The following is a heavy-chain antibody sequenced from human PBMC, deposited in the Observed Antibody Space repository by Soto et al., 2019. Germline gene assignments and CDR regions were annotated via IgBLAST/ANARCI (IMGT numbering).Heavy chain of an antibody. V-gene: IGHV5-10-1*01. CDR1: GYSFTSYW. Sequence: GESLKISCKDSGYSFTSYWISWVRQMPGKGLEWMGRIDPSDSYTNYSPSFQGHVTISADKSISTAYLQWSSLKASDTAMYYCATTRPSVLRFLEWLPNYYYYGMDVWGQGTTVTV. CDR2: IDPSDSYT. CDR3: ATTRPSVLRFLEWLPNYYYYGMDV. J-gene: IGHJ6*02. D-gene: IGHD3-3*01.